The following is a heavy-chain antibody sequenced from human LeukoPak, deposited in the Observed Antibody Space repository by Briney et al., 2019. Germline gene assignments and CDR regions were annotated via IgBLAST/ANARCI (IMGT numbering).Heavy chain of an antibody. CDR3: ARGRGDLIVGTTTTYFDY. Sequence: SETLSLTCSVSGGPITGYYWTWIRQPPGKGLEWIGYIYYSGSTNYNPSLKSRVTISVDTSKNQFSLKLSSVTAADTAVYYCARGRGDLIVGTTTTYFDYWGQGTLVTVSS. CDR1: GGPITGYY. D-gene: IGHD1-26*01. J-gene: IGHJ4*02. V-gene: IGHV4-59*12. CDR2: IYYSGST.